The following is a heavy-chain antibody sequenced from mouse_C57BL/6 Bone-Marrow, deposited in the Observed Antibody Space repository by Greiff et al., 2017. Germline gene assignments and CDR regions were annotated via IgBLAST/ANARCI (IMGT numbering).Heavy chain of an antibody. J-gene: IGHJ4*01. CDR2: IYPRSGST. CDR3: ARDYAMDD. Sequence: QVQLKQSGAELARPGASVTLSCKASGYTFTSYGIRWVKQRTGQGLEWIGAIYPRSGSTYYNQKFKGKATLTADKSSSTAYMELRRLTAEDGAVYICARDYAMDDWGQGTSGTVSS. V-gene: IGHV1-81*01. CDR1: GYTFTSYG.